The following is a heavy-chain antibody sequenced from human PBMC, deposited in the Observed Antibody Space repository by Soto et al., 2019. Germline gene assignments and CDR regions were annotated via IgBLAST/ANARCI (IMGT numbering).Heavy chain of an antibody. CDR1: GFTFGDYA. V-gene: IGHV3-49*03. Sequence: SLRLSCTASGFTFGDYAMSWFRQAPGKGLEWVGFIRSKAYGGTTEYAASGKGRFTISRDDSKSIAYLQMNSLKTEDTAVYYCTRAGRVMATIQGYYFDYWGQGTLVTV. CDR2: IRSKAYGGTT. D-gene: IGHD2-21*01. CDR3: TRAGRVMATIQGYYFDY. J-gene: IGHJ4*02.